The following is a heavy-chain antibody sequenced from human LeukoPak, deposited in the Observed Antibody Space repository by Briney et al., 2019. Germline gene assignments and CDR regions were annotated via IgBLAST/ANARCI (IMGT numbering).Heavy chain of an antibody. CDR2: INWNGGST. Sequence: GGSLRLSCAASGFTFDGYGMNWVRQIPGKGLEWVSAINWNGGSTGYADSVKGRFTISRDNAKNSLYLQMSSLRAEDTALYYCARVRSGGWYDPVDYWGQGTLVTVSS. J-gene: IGHJ4*02. D-gene: IGHD6-19*01. CDR1: GFTFDGYG. CDR3: ARVRSGGWYDPVDY. V-gene: IGHV3-20*04.